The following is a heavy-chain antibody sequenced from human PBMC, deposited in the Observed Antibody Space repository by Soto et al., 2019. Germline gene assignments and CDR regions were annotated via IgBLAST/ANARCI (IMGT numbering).Heavy chain of an antibody. CDR1: GYTFSSYD. V-gene: IGHV1-8*01. Sequence: ASVKVSCKASGYTFSSYDINWVRQATGQGLERMGWMNPNSGNTGYAQKFQGRVTMTSNTSISTAYMELSSLRSEDTAVYYCARGFCSSTSCSSNYYYYYMGVWGKGTTVTVSS. CDR2: MNPNSGNT. CDR3: ARGFCSSTSCSSNYYYYYMGV. J-gene: IGHJ6*03. D-gene: IGHD2-2*01.